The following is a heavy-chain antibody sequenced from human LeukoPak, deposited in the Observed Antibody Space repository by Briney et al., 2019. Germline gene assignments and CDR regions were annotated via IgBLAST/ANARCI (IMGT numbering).Heavy chain of an antibody. D-gene: IGHD1-26*01. CDR3: VKDSPPRYSGSPPAY. CDR1: GFTFDDYA. J-gene: IGHJ4*02. CDR2: ISWNSGSI. V-gene: IGHV3-9*01. Sequence: GGSLRLSCAASGFTFDDYAMHWVRQAPGKGLEWVSSISWNSGSIGYADSVKGRFTISRDNAKNSLYLQMNSLRADDTAVYYCVKDSPPRYSGSPPAYWGQGTLVTVSS.